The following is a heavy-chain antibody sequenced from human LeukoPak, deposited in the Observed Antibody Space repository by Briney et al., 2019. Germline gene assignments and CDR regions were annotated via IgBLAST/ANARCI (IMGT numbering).Heavy chain of an antibody. CDR1: GFTFSNYA. V-gene: IGHV3-23*01. J-gene: IGHJ5*02. CDR3: ARGVGWFDP. Sequence: GGSLRLSCAASGFTFSNYAMNWVRQAPGKGLEWVSAISGSGGSTYYADSVKGRFTISRDNSKNTLYLQVNSLRAEDTAVYYCARGVGWFDPWGQGTLVTVSS. CDR2: ISGSGGST.